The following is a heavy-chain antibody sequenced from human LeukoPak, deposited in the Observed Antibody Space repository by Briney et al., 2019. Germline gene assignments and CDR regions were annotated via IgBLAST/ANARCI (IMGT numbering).Heavy chain of an antibody. CDR1: GFTFSSYW. CDR3: ARDFTGEETYYDYVWGSYRPFDWFDP. CDR2: INSDGSST. V-gene: IGHV3-74*01. D-gene: IGHD3-16*02. J-gene: IGHJ5*02. Sequence: QAGGSLRLSCAASGFTFSSYWMHWVRQAPGKGLVWVSRINSDGSSTSYADSVKGRFTISRDNAKNTLYLQMNSLRAEDTAVYYCARDFTGEETYYDYVWGSYRPFDWFDPWGQGTLVTVSS.